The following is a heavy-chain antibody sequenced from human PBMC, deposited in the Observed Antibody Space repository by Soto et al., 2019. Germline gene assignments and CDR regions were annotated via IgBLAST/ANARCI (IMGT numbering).Heavy chain of an antibody. CDR2: ISYDGSNK. J-gene: IGHJ3*02. CDR1: GFTFSSYA. CDR3: ARVRGMANDAFDI. Sequence: GGSLRLSCAASGFTFSSYAMHWVRQAPGKGLEWVAVISYDGSNKYYADSVKGRFTISRDNSKNTPYLQMNSLRAEDTAVYYCARVRGMANDAFDIWGQGTMVTVSS. V-gene: IGHV3-30-3*01.